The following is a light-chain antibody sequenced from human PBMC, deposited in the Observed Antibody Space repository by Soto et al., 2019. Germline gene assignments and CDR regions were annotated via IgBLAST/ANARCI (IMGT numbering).Light chain of an antibody. CDR2: AAA. Sequence: AIRMTQSPSSFSASTGDRVTITCRASQGISSYLAWYQQKPGKAPKLLIYAAATLQSGVPSRFSGSGSGTDFTLTISYLQSEDFATYDCQQYYSYPLTFGGGTKVDIK. CDR3: QQYYSYPLT. CDR1: QGISSY. V-gene: IGKV1-8*01. J-gene: IGKJ4*01.